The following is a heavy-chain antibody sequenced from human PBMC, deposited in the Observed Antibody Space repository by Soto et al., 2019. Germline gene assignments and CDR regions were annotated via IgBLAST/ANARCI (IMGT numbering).Heavy chain of an antibody. CDR3: ARESDTGDLDY. Sequence: SETLSLTCTVSGGSISSYYWSWIRQPPGKGLEWIGYIYYSGSTNYNPSLKSRVTISVDTSKNQFSLKLSSVTAADTAVYYCARESDTGDLDYWGQGTLVTVS. J-gene: IGHJ4*02. D-gene: IGHD7-27*01. V-gene: IGHV4-59*01. CDR2: IYYSGST. CDR1: GGSISSYY.